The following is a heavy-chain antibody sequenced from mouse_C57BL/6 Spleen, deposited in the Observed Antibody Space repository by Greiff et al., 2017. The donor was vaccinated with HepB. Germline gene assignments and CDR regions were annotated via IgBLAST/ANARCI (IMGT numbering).Heavy chain of an antibody. D-gene: IGHD4-1*01. CDR2: IDPSDSET. J-gene: IGHJ2*01. CDR3: ARMGANWGFDY. CDR1: GYTFTSYW. Sequence: VQLQQPGAELVRPGSSVKLSCKASGYTFTSYWMHWVKQRPIQGLEWIGNIDPSDSETHYNQKFKDKATLTVDKSSSTAYMQLSSLTSEDSAVYYCARMGANWGFDYWGQGTTLTVSS. V-gene: IGHV1-52*01.